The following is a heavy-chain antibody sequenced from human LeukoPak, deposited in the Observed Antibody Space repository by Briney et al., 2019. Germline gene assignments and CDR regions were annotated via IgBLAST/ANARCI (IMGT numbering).Heavy chain of an antibody. V-gene: IGHV3-23*01. D-gene: IGHD2-8*01. J-gene: IGHJ4*02. CDR1: GFTFRRYG. Sequence: GGSLRLSCAASGFTFRRYGMSWVRQAPGKGLEWVSTISGSGGSTYYADSVKGRFIISRDNSKNTLYLQMNSLRAEDTAVYYCAHGTVYQLDYWGQGTLVTVSS. CDR3: AHGTVYQLDY. CDR2: ISGSGGST.